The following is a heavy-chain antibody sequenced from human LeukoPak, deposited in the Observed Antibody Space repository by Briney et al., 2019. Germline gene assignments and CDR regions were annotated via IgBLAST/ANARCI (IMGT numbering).Heavy chain of an antibody. CDR2: INPSGGST. V-gene: IGHV1-46*01. J-gene: IGHJ4*02. CDR1: GYTFTSYG. D-gene: IGHD5-18*01. Sequence: ASVKVSCKASGYTFTSYGISWVRQAPGQGLEWMGIINPSGGSTSYAQKFQGRVTMTRDTSTSTVYMELSSLRSEDTAVYYCARSHTAMILVYWGQGTLVTVSS. CDR3: ARSHTAMILVY.